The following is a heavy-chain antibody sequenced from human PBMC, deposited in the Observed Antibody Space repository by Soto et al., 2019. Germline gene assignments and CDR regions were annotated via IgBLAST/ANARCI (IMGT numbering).Heavy chain of an antibody. CDR3: ARGATYYYDSSGYYPDY. D-gene: IGHD3-22*01. CDR1: GFTFSSYG. V-gene: IGHV3-33*01. Sequence: GGSLRLSCAASGFTFSSYGMHWVRQAPGKGLEWVAVIWYDGSNKYYADSVKGRFTISRDNSKNTLYLQMNSLRAEDTAVYYCARGATYYYDSSGYYPDYWGQGTLVTVSS. CDR2: IWYDGSNK. J-gene: IGHJ4*02.